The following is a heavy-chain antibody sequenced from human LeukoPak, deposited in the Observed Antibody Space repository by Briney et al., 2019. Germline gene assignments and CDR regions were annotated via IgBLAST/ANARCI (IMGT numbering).Heavy chain of an antibody. CDR3: AKTGYSSSWYYYYYMDV. Sequence: GGSLRLSCAASGFTFSSYAMSRVRQAPGKGLEWVSAISGSGGSTYYADSVKGRFTISRDNSKNTLYLQMDSLRAEDTAVYYCAKTGYSSSWYYYYYMDVWGKGTTVTVSS. D-gene: IGHD6-13*01. CDR2: ISGSGGST. J-gene: IGHJ6*03. V-gene: IGHV3-23*01. CDR1: GFTFSSYA.